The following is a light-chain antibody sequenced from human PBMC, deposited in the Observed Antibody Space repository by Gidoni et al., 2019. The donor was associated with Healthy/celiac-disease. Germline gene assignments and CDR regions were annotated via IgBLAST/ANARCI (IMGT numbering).Light chain of an antibody. CDR1: SGSIASNY. CDR2: EDN. Sequence: FMLTQPHSVSESPGKTVTISFTRSSGSIASNYVHGYPQRPGSSPTTVIYEDNQRPSGVPDRCAGSTDSSSNSASLTISGLKTEDEADYYCQSYDSSNWVFGGGTKLTVL. V-gene: IGLV6-57*01. J-gene: IGLJ3*02. CDR3: QSYDSSNWV.